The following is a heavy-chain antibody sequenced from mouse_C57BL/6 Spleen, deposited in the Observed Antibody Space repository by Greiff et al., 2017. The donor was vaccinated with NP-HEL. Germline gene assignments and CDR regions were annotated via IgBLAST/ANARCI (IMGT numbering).Heavy chain of an antibody. D-gene: IGHD1-1*02. CDR2: IHPNSGST. CDR3: ARSGGSYAMDY. J-gene: IGHJ4*01. Sequence: QVQLQQPGAELVKPGASVKLSCKASGYTLTSYWMHWVKQRPGQGLEWIGMIHPNSGSTNYNEKFTSKATLTVDKSSSTAYMQLSSLTSEDSAVYYCARSGGSYAMDYWGQGTSVTVSS. V-gene: IGHV1-64*01. CDR1: GYTLTSYW.